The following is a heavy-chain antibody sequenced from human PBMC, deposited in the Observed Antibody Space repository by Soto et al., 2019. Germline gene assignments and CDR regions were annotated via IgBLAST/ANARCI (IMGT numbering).Heavy chain of an antibody. CDR3: ARDGSGSDYLPDYFDY. J-gene: IGHJ4*02. CDR2: IIPIFGTA. D-gene: IGHD1-26*01. V-gene: IGHV1-69*01. CDR1: GGTFSCYA. Sequence: QVQLVQSGAEVKKPGSSVKVSCKASGGTFSCYAISWVRQAPGQGLEWMGGIIPIFGTAHYAQKFQGRVTLTADESTSPVYMELSSLRAEDTAVYYSARDGSGSDYLPDYFDYWGQGTLVTVYS.